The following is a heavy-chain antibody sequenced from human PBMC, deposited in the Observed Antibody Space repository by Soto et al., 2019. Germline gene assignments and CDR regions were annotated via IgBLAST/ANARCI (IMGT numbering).Heavy chain of an antibody. Sequence: SGTVCLTGTVPGGSGGSGSDSWGWIRHRPGKGLEWIGYIYYSGSTNYNPSLKSRVTISVDTSKNQFSLKLRPVTAADTAVYYCAEGWFGDHASTYWRQGTLVTVSP. CDR2: IYYSGST. CDR3: AEGWFGDHASTY. V-gene: IGHV4-61*01. J-gene: IGHJ4*02. CDR1: GGSGGSGSDS. D-gene: IGHD3-10*01.